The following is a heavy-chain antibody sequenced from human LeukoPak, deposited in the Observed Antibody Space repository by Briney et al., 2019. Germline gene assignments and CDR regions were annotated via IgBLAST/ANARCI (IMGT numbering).Heavy chain of an antibody. CDR3: ARGLEDIQ. J-gene: IGHJ4*02. V-gene: IGHV1-69*05. Sequence: SVKVSCKASGGTLSSYAISWVRQAPGQGLEWMGGIIPIFGTANYAQKFQGRVTITTDESTNTAYMELSSLRSEDTAVYYCARGLEDIQWGQGTLVTVSS. CDR2: IIPIFGTA. CDR1: GGTLSSYA.